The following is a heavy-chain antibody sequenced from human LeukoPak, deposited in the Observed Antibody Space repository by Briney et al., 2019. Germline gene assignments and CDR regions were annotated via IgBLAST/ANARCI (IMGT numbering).Heavy chain of an antibody. V-gene: IGHV4-31*03. J-gene: IGHJ5*02. CDR1: GGSISSGGYY. CDR2: IYYSGST. Sequence: PSQTLSLTCTVSGGSISSGGYYWSWIRQHPGKGLEWIGYIYYSGSTYYNPSLKSRVTMSVDTSKNQFSLKLSSVTAADTAVYYCARVPVTSGWFDPWGQGTLVTASS. CDR3: ARVPVTSGWFDP. D-gene: IGHD4-11*01.